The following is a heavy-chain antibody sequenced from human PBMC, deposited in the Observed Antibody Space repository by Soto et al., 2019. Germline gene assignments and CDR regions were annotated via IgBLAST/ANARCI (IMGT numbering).Heavy chain of an antibody. CDR1: GFIFSADW. J-gene: IGHJ5*02. Sequence: EVQLVESGGGLFQPGGSLRLSCAASGFIFSADWMSWVRQAPGKGLEWVANIKQDGSYKDSVDSVKGRFTISRDNYKNSLYLLMNNLRAEDTAVYYCARGFSWGQGILVTVSS. CDR3: ARGFS. V-gene: IGHV3-7*05. CDR2: IKQDGSYK.